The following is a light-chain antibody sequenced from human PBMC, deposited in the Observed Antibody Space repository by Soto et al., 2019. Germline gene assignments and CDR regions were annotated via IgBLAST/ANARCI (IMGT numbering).Light chain of an antibody. Sequence: EIVMTQSPATLSVSPGERATLSCRASQSVNNNLAWYQQKPGKAPRLLIYGVSARATGIPARFSGSGSGTEFTLTISSLQSEDFAVYYCQQYNNWPLTFGGGTKVEIK. V-gene: IGKV3-15*01. CDR2: GVS. CDR1: QSVNNN. J-gene: IGKJ4*01. CDR3: QQYNNWPLT.